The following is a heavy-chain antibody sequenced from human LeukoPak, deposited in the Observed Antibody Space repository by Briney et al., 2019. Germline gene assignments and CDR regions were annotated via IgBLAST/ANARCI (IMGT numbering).Heavy chain of an antibody. CDR1: GGSISSSSYY. V-gene: IGHV4-39*07. CDR2: IYYSGST. CDR3: ARFKRDTAMAYLDY. D-gene: IGHD5-18*01. J-gene: IGHJ4*02. Sequence: SETLSLTCTVSGGSISSSSYYSGWIRQHPGKGLEWIGSIYYSGSTYYNPSLKSRVTISVDTSKNQFSLKLSSVTAADTAVYYCARFKRDTAMAYLDYWGQGTLVTVSS.